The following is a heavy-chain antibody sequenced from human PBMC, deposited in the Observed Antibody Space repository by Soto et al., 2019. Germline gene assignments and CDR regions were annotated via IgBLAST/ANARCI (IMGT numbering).Heavy chain of an antibody. CDR3: ARRSYYDSSGSPYYYYYGMDV. CDR1: GFTFSSYG. CDR2: IWYDGSNK. J-gene: IGHJ6*02. Sequence: GSLRLSCAASGFTFSSYGMHWVRQAPGKGLEWVAVIWYDGSNKYYADSVKGRFTISRDNSKNTLYLQMNSLRAEDTAVYYCARRSYYDSSGSPYYYYYGMDVWGQGTTVTVSS. V-gene: IGHV3-33*01. D-gene: IGHD3-22*01.